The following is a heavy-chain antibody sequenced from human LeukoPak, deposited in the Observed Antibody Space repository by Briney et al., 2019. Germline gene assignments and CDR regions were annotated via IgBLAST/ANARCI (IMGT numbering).Heavy chain of an antibody. CDR1: GGTFSSYA. V-gene: IGHV1-69*04. Sequence: SVKVSCKASGGTFSSYAISWVRQSPGQRLEWMGRIIPILGIANYAQKFQGRVTITADKSTSTAYMELSSLRSEDTAVYYCASDSGRPPRNWFDPWGQGTLVTVSS. CDR3: ASDSGRPPRNWFDP. CDR2: IIPILGIA. J-gene: IGHJ5*02. D-gene: IGHD5-12*01.